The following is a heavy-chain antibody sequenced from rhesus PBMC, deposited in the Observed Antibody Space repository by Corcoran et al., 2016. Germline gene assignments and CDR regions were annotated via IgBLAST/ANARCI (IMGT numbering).Heavy chain of an antibody. CDR2: IYGRGGST. Sequence: QVQLQESGPAVVKPSETLSLTCGVSGGSVSSSNWWSWIRQSPGKWVEWIGAIYGRGGSTEYNPSLKTRVTISKDTSKNQFSLMLSSVTAADTAMYYCARPFDYWGQGVLVTVSS. CDR3: ARPFDY. J-gene: IGHJ4*01. CDR1: GGSVSSSNW. V-gene: IGHV4-93*01.